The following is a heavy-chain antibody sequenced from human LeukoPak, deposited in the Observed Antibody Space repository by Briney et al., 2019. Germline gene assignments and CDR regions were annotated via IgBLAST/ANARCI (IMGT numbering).Heavy chain of an antibody. V-gene: IGHV4-34*01. J-gene: IGHJ4*02. CDR2: INHSGST. CDR1: GGSFSGYY. Sequence: SETLSLTCAVYGGSFSGYYWSWIRQPPGKGLEWIGEINHSGSTNYNPSLKSRVTISVDTSKNQFSLKLSSVTAADTAVYYCARVDSTPPAYWGQGTLVTVSS. CDR3: ARVDSTPPAY. D-gene: IGHD3-3*01.